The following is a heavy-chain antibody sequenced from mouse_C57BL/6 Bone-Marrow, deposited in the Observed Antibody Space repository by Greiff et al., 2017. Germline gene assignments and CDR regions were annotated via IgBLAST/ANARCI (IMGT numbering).Heavy chain of an antibody. CDR1: GYTFTSYW. CDR2: FYPDSGST. Sequence: QVQLQQPGAELVKPGASVKMSCKASGYTFTSYWLTWLQQRPGQGLVWFGDFYPDSGSTNYNAKFKSKATLTVDTSSNTAYLQLSSVTSEDSAVYYCARIDGYLYYFDYWGQGTTRKVSS. CDR3: ARIDGYLYYFDY. J-gene: IGHJ2*01. V-gene: IGHV1-55*01. D-gene: IGHD2-3*01.